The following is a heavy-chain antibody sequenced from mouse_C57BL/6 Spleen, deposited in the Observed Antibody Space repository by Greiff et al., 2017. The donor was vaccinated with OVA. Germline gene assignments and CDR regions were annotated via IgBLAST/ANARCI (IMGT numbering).Heavy chain of an antibody. Sequence: DVMLVESGGGLVKPGGSLKLSCAASGFTFSDYGMHWVRQAPEKGLEWVAYISSGSSTIYYADTVKGRFTISRDNAKNTLFLQMTSLRSEDTAMYYCARDGDYGGYFDVWGTGTTVTVSS. J-gene: IGHJ1*03. D-gene: IGHD2-13*01. CDR3: ARDGDYGGYFDV. CDR2: ISSGSSTI. CDR1: GFTFSDYG. V-gene: IGHV5-17*01.